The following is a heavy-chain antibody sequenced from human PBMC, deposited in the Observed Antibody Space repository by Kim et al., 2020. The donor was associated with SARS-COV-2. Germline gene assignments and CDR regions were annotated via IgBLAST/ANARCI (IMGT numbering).Heavy chain of an antibody. V-gene: IGHV4-59*13. D-gene: IGHD6-19*01. CDR3: ARGARTEWLAYHDAFDI. Sequence: SETLSLTCTVSGGSISSYYWSWIRQPPGKGLEWIGYIYYSGSTNYNPSLKSRVTISVDTSKNQFSLKLSSVTAADTAVYYCARGARTEWLAYHDAFDIWGQGTMVTVSS. J-gene: IGHJ3*02. CDR1: GGSISSYY. CDR2: IYYSGST.